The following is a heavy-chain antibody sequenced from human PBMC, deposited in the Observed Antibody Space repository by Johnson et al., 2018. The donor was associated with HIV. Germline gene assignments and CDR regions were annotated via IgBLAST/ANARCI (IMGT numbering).Heavy chain of an antibody. J-gene: IGHJ3*02. CDR2: TSYDGGNK. D-gene: IGHD3-22*01. Sequence: QVQLVESGGGVVQPGRSLRLSCAASGFTFSTYGMHWVRQAPGKGLEWVAVTSYDGGNKYYADSVKGRPTISRDNSKNTVYLQMNSLRAEDTALYYCARERDYYDSFWLDHDAFDIWGQGTMVTVSS. CDR1: GFTFSTYG. V-gene: IGHV3-30*19. CDR3: ARERDYYDSFWLDHDAFDI.